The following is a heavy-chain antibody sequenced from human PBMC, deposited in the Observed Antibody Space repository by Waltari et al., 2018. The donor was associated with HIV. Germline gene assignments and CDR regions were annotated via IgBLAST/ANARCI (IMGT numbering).Heavy chain of an antibody. V-gene: IGHV1-2*02. CDR2: INPKPGDT. CDR1: GYAFTGFY. CDR3: ARDPSYGFGENDY. J-gene: IGHJ4*02. Sequence: QVQLVESGAEVKKPGASLKVSCKASGYAFTGFYIHWVRQAPGQWLEWVGWINPKPGDTNFAQKFQGRVTMTRDTSISTAYMELSRLTSDDTAVYYCARDPSYGFGENDYWGQGTLFTVSS. D-gene: IGHD3-10*01.